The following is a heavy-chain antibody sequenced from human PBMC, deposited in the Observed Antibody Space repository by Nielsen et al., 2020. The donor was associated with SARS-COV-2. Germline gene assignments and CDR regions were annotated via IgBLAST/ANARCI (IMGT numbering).Heavy chain of an antibody. CDR3: ARSSGDYYYYYGMDV. D-gene: IGHD3-22*01. CDR1: GFTFSSYA. Sequence: GESLKISCAASGFTFSSYAMHWVRQAPGKGLEYVSAISSNGGSTYYANSVKGRFTISRDNSKNTLYLQMGSLRAEDMAVYYCARSSGDYYYYYGMDVWGQGTTVTVSS. V-gene: IGHV3-64*01. J-gene: IGHJ6*02. CDR2: ISSNGGST.